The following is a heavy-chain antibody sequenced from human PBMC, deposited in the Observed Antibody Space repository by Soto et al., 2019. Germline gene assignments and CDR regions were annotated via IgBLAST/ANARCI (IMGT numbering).Heavy chain of an antibody. CDR1: GFTFTNYA. CDR3: AKDFGDIVVVVLAPYGMDV. CDR2: ISGSGEST. J-gene: IGHJ6*02. Sequence: GGSLRLSCAASGFTFTNYAMNWVRQAPGKGLEWVSVISGSGESTYYADSVKGRFTISRDNSKNTLYLQMNSLRAEDTAVYFCAKDFGDIVVVVLAPYGMDVWGLGTTVTV. D-gene: IGHD2-15*01. V-gene: IGHV3-23*01.